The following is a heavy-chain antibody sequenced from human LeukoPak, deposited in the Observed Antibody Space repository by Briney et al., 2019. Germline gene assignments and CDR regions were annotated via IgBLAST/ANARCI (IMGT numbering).Heavy chain of an antibody. CDR1: GFTFSSYS. CDR2: ISSSSSTI. D-gene: IGHD1-1*01. CDR3: ARGANWNPPDY. V-gene: IGHV3-48*01. Sequence: GGSLRLSCAASGFTFSSYSMNWVRQAPGKGLEWVSYISSSSSTIYYADSVKGRFTISRDNAKNSLYLQMNSLRAEDTAVYYCARGANWNPPDYWGQGTLVTVSS. J-gene: IGHJ4*02.